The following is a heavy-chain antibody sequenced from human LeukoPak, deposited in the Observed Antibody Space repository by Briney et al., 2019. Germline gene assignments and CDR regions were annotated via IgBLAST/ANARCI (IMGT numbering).Heavy chain of an antibody. CDR1: GFTFSSYA. Sequence: GGSLRLSCAASGFTFSSYAMHWVRQAPGKGLEYVSAISSNGGSTYYANSVKGRFTISGDNSKNTLYLQMNSLRAEDTAVYYCARDSAALGYFDWLPKRNPLELVYWGQGTLVTVSS. V-gene: IGHV3-64*01. CDR3: ARDSAALGYFDWLPKRNPLELVY. J-gene: IGHJ4*02. CDR2: ISSNGGST. D-gene: IGHD3-9*01.